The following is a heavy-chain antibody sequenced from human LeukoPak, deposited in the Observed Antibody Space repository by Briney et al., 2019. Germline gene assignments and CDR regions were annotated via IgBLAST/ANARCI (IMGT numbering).Heavy chain of an antibody. V-gene: IGHV3-74*01. CDR3: AKDRFPRLGSYDILTHTTDY. D-gene: IGHD3-9*01. Sequence: PGGSLRLSCAASGFTFSNYWMHWVRQAPGKGLVWVSRINTDGSSTSYVGSVKGRFTISRDNAKNTLYLQMNSLRAEDTAVYYCAKDRFPRLGSYDILTHTTDYWGQGTLVTVSS. CDR1: GFTFSNYW. J-gene: IGHJ4*02. CDR2: INTDGSST.